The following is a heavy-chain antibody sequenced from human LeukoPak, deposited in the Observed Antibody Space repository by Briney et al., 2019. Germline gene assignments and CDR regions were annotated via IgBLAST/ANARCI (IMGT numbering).Heavy chain of an antibody. V-gene: IGHV3-30*04. CDR3: ARGRPRYSGDNCPWYFDL. J-gene: IGHJ2*01. D-gene: IGHD5-12*01. Sequence: PGGSLRLSCAASGFTFSSYAMHWVRQAPGKGLEWGAVISYDGSNEYYADSAKGRFTFSRDNSKNTLFLQMNSLSDEDTAVYYCARGRPRYSGDNCPWYFDLWGRGTLVTVSS. CDR2: ISYDGSNE. CDR1: GFTFSSYA.